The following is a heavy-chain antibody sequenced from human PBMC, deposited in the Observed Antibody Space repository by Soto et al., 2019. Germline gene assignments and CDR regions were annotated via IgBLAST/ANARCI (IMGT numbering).Heavy chain of an antibody. Sequence: SETLSLTCAVSGASVSGQYWSWIRQHPGKGLEWVGEIIPTGSTTYNPSLKSRLSFSLDTSKNHFSLNLSSVSVADTAVYYCARGGITMAWNYYYYGMDVWGQGTTVTVS. CDR1: GASVSGQY. CDR2: IIPTGST. D-gene: IGHD3-10*01. J-gene: IGHJ6*02. CDR3: ARGGITMAWNYYYYGMDV. V-gene: IGHV4-34*01.